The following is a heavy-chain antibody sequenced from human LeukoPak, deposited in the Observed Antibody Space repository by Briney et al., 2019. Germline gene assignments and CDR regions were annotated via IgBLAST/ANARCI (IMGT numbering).Heavy chain of an antibody. D-gene: IGHD5-18*01. CDR2: INPNSGGT. J-gene: IGHJ6*03. CDR1: GYTFTGYY. CDR3: ARGPRGYSYGYYYYYYMDV. Sequence: ASVKVSCKASGYTFTGYYMHWVRQAPGQGLEWMGWINPNSGGTNYAQKFQGRVTMTRDTSISTAYMELSRLRSDDTAVYYCARGPRGYSYGYYYYYYMDVWGKGTTVTVSS. V-gene: IGHV1-2*02.